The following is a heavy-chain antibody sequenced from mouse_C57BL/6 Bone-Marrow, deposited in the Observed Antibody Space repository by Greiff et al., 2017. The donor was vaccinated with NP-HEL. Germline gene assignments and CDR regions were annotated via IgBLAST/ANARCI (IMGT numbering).Heavy chain of an antibody. CDR2: IDPSDSYT. CDR1: GYTFTSYW. J-gene: IGHJ4*01. D-gene: IGHD2-3*01. V-gene: IGHV1-69*01. CDR3: AREGDGYYGAMDY. Sequence: QVQLQQPGAELVMPGASVKLSCKASGYTFTSYWMHWVKQRPGQGLEWIGEIDPSDSYTNYNQKFKGKSTLTVDKSSSTAYMQLSSLTSEDSAVYYGAREGDGYYGAMDYWGQGTSVTVSS.